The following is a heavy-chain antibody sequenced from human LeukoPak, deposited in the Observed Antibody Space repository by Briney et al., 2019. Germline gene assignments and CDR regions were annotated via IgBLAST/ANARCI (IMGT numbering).Heavy chain of an antibody. D-gene: IGHD1-26*01. CDR3: AREAVGATHFDY. CDR1: GFTFSSYS. V-gene: IGHV3-21*01. Sequence: PGGSLRLSCAASGFTFSSYSMSWVRQAPGKGLEWVSSISSSSSYIYSADSVKGRFTISRDNAKNSLYLQMNSLRAEDTAVYYCAREAVGATHFDYWGQGTLVTVSS. J-gene: IGHJ4*02. CDR2: ISSSSSYI.